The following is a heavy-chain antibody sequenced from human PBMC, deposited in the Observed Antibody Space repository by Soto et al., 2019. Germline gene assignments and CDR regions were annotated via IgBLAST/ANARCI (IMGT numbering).Heavy chain of an antibody. D-gene: IGHD5-18*01. CDR1: GFTFSNAW. V-gene: IGHV3-15*01. J-gene: IGHJ4*02. Sequence: EVQLVESGGGLVKPGGSLRLSCAASGFTFSNAWMSWVRQAPGKGLEWVGRIKSRTDGGTTDYAAPVKGRFTISRDDSKNTLFLQMNSLKTEDTAVYDCTTGTAVAIDYLDYWGQGTLFTVSS. CDR3: TTGTAVAIDYLDY. CDR2: IKSRTDGGTT.